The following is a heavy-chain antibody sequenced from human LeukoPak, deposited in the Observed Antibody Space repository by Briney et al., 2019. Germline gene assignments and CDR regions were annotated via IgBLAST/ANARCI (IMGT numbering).Heavy chain of an antibody. V-gene: IGHV7-4-1*02. CDR2: INTNTGNP. Sequence: FTSYXXHWVRQAPGQGLEWMGWINTNTGNPTYAQGFTGRFVFSLDTSVSTAYLQISSLKADDTAIYYCARGDYETHGYQTRWGQGTLVTVSS. J-gene: IGHJ4*02. CDR1: FTSYX. CDR3: ARGDYETHGYQTR. D-gene: IGHD3-22*01.